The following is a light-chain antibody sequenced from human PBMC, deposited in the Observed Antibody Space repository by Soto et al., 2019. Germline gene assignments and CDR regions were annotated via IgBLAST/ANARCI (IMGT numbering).Light chain of an antibody. Sequence: QSVLTQPPSVSGAPGQRVTISCTRSSSNIGAGYDVHWYQQLPGTAPKLLIYGNSNRPSGVPDRFSGSKSGTSASLAITGLQAEDEADYDCQSYDSSLSGYVFGTGTKVTVL. V-gene: IGLV1-40*01. CDR2: GNS. CDR1: SSNIGAGYD. J-gene: IGLJ1*01. CDR3: QSYDSSLSGYV.